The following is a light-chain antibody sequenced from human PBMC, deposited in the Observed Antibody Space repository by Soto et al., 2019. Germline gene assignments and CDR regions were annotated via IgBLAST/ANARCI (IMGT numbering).Light chain of an antibody. J-gene: IGKJ1*01. Sequence: EIVLTQSPATLSLSPGERATLSCRASQSVSSQLAWYQHKPGQAPRLLIYDASNRATGIPDRFSGSGSGTDFTLTISSLEPEHFAVYYSAQRVWPWTVGQGTKVDIK. CDR2: DAS. CDR1: QSVSSQ. V-gene: IGKV3-11*01. CDR3: AQRVWPWT.